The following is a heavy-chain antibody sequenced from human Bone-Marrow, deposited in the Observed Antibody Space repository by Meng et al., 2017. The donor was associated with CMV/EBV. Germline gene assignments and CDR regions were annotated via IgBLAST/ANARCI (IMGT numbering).Heavy chain of an antibody. J-gene: IGHJ6*02. CDR2: ISAYNGNT. Sequence: ASVKVSCKASGYTFTSYGISWVRQAPGQGLEWMGWISAYNGNTNYAQKLQGRVTMTTDTSTSTAYMELRSLRSDDTAVYYCARDAGSGGSGSYYGPNTGMDVWGQGPTVTFYS. D-gene: IGHD3-10*01. CDR3: ARDAGSGGSGSYYGPNTGMDV. CDR1: GYTFTSYG. V-gene: IGHV1-18*01.